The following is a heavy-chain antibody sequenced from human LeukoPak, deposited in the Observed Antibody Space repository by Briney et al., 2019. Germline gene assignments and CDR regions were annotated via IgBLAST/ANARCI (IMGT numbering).Heavy chain of an antibody. CDR1: GYTFTSYY. V-gene: IGHV1-46*01. CDR3: ARDSGNYHYDMDV. J-gene: IGHJ6*02. Sequence: ASVKVSCKASGYTFTSYYMHWVRQALGQGLEWMGIINPSGGSTSYAQKFPGRLTMTRDTSTSTVYMELSSLRSGDTAVYYCARDSGNYHYDMDVWGQGTTVIVSS. CDR2: INPSGGST. D-gene: IGHD3-10*01.